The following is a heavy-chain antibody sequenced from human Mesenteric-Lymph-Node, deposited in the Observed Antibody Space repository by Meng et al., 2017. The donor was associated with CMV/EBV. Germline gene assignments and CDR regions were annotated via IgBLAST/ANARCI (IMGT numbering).Heavy chain of an antibody. Sequence: GSLRLSCTVSGGSISSYYWSWIRQPPGKGLEWIGYIYYSGSTNYNPSLKSRVTISVDTSKNQFSLKLSSVTAADTAVYYCARHVYFGSPGGIAAPAVDNWFDPWGQGTLVTVSS. CDR1: GGSISSYY. CDR3: ARHVYFGSPGGIAAPAVDNWFDP. J-gene: IGHJ5*02. CDR2: IYYSGST. V-gene: IGHV4-59*08. D-gene: IGHD6-6*01.